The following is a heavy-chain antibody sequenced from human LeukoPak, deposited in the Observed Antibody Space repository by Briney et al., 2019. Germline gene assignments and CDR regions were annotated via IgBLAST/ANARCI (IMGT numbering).Heavy chain of an antibody. CDR1: GGSFIDYY. CDR2: IDHSGST. J-gene: IGHJ4*02. V-gene: IGHV4-34*01. CDR3: ARGFSH. D-gene: IGHD3-3*01. Sequence: PSETLSLTCAVYGGSFIDYYWNWLRQPPGKGLEWIGEIDHSGSTTYNPSLKSRVTTSVDTSKNQFSLKLNSVTAADTAVYYCARGFSHWGQGTLVTVSS.